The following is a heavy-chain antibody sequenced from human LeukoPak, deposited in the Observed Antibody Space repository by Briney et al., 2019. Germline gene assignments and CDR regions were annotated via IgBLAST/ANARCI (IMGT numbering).Heavy chain of an antibody. CDR2: ISSSGSIM. D-gene: IGHD3-22*01. J-gene: IGHJ4*02. V-gene: IGHV3-48*03. CDR3: ARDRDDSSGYYYLLDY. CDR1: GFSFSTYE. Sequence: GGSLRLSCAASGFSFSTYEMSWVRQAPGKGLEWLAYISSSGSIMYYADSVKGRFTISRDNAKASLYLQMSSLRAEDTAVYYCARDRDDSSGYYYLLDYWGQGTLVTVSS.